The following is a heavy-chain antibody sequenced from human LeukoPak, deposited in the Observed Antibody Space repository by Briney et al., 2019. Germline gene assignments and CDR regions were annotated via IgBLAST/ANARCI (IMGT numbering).Heavy chain of an antibody. J-gene: IGHJ4*02. CDR2: IKQDGSEK. CDR3: ARELGSYSSSSQGDY. V-gene: IGHV3-7*01. Sequence: GGSLRLSCAVSGFTVTHAWMTWVRQAPGKGLEWVANIKQDGSEKYYVDSVKGRFTISRDNAKNSLYLQMNSLRAEDTAVYYCARELGSYSSSSQGDYWGQGTLVTVSS. CDR1: GFTVTHAW. D-gene: IGHD6-6*01.